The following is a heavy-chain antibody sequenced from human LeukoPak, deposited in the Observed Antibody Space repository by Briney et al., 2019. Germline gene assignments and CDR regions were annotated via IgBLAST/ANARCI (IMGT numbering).Heavy chain of an antibody. V-gene: IGHV3-9*01. CDR2: ISWNSGSI. Sequence: TGGSLRLSCAASGFTFDDYAMHWVRQAPGKGLEWVSGISWNSGSIGYADSVKGRFTISRYNAKNSLYLQMNSLRAEDTALYYCATPSAYGSGSSPFADWGQRTLVSVSS. D-gene: IGHD3-10*01. CDR1: GFTFDDYA. J-gene: IGHJ4*02. CDR3: ATPSAYGSGSSPFAD.